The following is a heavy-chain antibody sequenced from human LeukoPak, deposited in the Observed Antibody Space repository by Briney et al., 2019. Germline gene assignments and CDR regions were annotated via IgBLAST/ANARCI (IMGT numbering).Heavy chain of an antibody. J-gene: IGHJ3*02. Sequence: GESLKTSCKGSGYSFTSYWIGWVRQMPGKGLEWMGIIYPGDSDTRYSPSFQGQVTISADKSISTAYLQWSSLKASDTAMYYCARHYPYYSSSWYLGGGDDAFDIWGQGTMVTVSS. V-gene: IGHV5-51*01. D-gene: IGHD6-13*01. CDR1: GYSFTSYW. CDR3: ARHYPYYSSSWYLGGGDDAFDI. CDR2: IYPGDSDT.